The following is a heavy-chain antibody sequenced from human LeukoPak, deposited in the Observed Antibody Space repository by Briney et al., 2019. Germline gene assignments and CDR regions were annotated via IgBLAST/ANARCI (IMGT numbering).Heavy chain of an antibody. D-gene: IGHD6-13*01. CDR2: IYSGGST. CDR1: GFTVSSNY. J-gene: IGHJ4*02. V-gene: IGHV3-53*01. Sequence: GGSLRLSCAASGFTVSSNYMSWVRQAPGEGLEWGSDIYSGGSTYYADSVKGRFTISRDNSKNTLYLQMNSLRAEDTAVYYCARGPPLTSSSWYVSAPYYFDYWGQGALVTVSS. CDR3: ARGPPLTSSSWYVSAPYYFDY.